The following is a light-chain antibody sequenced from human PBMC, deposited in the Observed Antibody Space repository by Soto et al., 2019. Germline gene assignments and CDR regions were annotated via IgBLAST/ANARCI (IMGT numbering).Light chain of an antibody. CDR3: QQRSDWIT. CDR2: DAS. CDR1: QSVSNS. J-gene: IGKJ5*01. Sequence: EIVLTQSPGILSLSPGERATLSCRASQSVSNSLAWFQHKPGQAPRLLIYDASNRATGIPARFSGSGSGTDFTLTISSLEPEDFAVYYCQQRSDWITFGQGTRLEI. V-gene: IGKV3-11*01.